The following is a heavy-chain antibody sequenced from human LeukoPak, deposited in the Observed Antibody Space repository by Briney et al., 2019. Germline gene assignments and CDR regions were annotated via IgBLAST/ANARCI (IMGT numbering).Heavy chain of an antibody. CDR2: IRYDGSNK. CDR3: ARDTGDYYDSSGYHDY. CDR1: GFTFSSYG. J-gene: IGHJ4*02. D-gene: IGHD3-22*01. V-gene: IGHV3-30*02. Sequence: GGSLRLSCAASGFTFSSYGMHWVRQAPGKGLESVAFIRYDGSNKYYADSVKGRFTISRDNAKNTLYLQMNSLRAEDTAVYYCARDTGDYYDSSGYHDYWGQGTLVTVSS.